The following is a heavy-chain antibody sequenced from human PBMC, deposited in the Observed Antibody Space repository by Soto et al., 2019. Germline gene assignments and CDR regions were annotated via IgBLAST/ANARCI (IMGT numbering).Heavy chain of an antibody. V-gene: IGHV3-30-3*01. J-gene: IGHJ4*02. Sequence: QVQLVESGGGVVQPGRSLRLSCAASGFTFSSHAMHWVRQAPGKGLECVAVISYDGSNKYYADSVKGRFTISRDNSKNTLYLQMNSLGADDTAMYYCARGGRYSSGSVDYWGQGTLVTVSS. D-gene: IGHD6-19*01. CDR1: GFTFSSHA. CDR3: ARGGRYSSGSVDY. CDR2: ISYDGSNK.